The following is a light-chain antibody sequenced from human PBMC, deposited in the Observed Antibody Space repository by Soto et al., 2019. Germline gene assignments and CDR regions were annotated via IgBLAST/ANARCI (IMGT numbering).Light chain of an antibody. V-gene: IGLV1-44*01. J-gene: IGLJ3*02. CDR1: NSNIGSHL. CDR3: ATWDGSLQSWV. Sequence: QSVLTQPTSVSGTAGERVTISCSGSNSNIGSHLVNWYQQVPGTAPRLLIYTNNQRPSGVPDRFSDSKSGTSASLAISGLQSEDEADYYCATWDGSLQSWVFGGGTKLTV. CDR2: TNN.